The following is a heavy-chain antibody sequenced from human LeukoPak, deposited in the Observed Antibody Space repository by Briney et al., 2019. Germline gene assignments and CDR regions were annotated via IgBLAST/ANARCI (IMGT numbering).Heavy chain of an antibody. CDR3: ARYQGRFSEWLLSTQDWYFDY. CDR1: GYSFTSYW. V-gene: IGHV5-51*01. J-gene: IGHJ4*02. D-gene: IGHD3-3*01. Sequence: GESLEISCKGSGYSFTSYWIGWVRQMPGKGLEWMGIIYPGDSDTRYSPSFQGQVTISADKSISTAHLQWSSLKASDTAMYYCARYQGRFSEWLLSTQDWYFDYWGQGTLVTVSS. CDR2: IYPGDSDT.